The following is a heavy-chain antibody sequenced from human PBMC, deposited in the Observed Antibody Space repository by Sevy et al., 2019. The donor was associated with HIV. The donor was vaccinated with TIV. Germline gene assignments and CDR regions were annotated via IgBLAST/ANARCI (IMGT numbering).Heavy chain of an antibody. D-gene: IGHD3-3*01. CDR1: AFTFSKAW. CDR2: IKSKTDGGTT. J-gene: IGHJ4*02. CDR3: TTKKDFWSGYFYFDY. Sequence: GGSLRLSCAASAFTFSKAWMNWVRQAPGKGLEWVGRIKSKTDGGTTDYAASVKGRFTISRDDSKNTLYLQMNSLKTDDTAVYYCTTKKDFWSGYFYFDYWGQGTLVTVSS. V-gene: IGHV3-15*05.